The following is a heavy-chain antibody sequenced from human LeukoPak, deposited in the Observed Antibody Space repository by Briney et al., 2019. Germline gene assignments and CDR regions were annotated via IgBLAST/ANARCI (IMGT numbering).Heavy chain of an antibody. V-gene: IGHV3-21*01. J-gene: IGHJ4*02. Sequence: AGGSLRLSCVTSGVILGNYAMNWVRQAPGKGLEWVGFIGESRTENKYYSDSIKGRFTISRDNAKNSLYLQMYRLRVEDTAAYYCATESEPLDYGDSIHFDYWGQGALVTVSS. CDR2: IGESRTENK. CDR3: ATESEPLDYGDSIHFDY. CDR1: GVILGNYA. D-gene: IGHD4/OR15-4a*01.